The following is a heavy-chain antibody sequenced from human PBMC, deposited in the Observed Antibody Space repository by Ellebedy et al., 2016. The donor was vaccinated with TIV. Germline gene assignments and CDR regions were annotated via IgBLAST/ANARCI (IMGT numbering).Heavy chain of an antibody. J-gene: IGHJ3*02. Sequence: GESLKISCAASGFTFSPYAMAWVRQAPGKGLEWVSSISDSGGNTYYADSVKGRFTISRDNSKNTLYLQMNSLRAEDTAVYYCARDPVGVGPAFDIWGQGTMVTVSS. CDR1: GFTFSPYA. D-gene: IGHD4-23*01. CDR2: ISDSGGNT. V-gene: IGHV3-23*01. CDR3: ARDPVGVGPAFDI.